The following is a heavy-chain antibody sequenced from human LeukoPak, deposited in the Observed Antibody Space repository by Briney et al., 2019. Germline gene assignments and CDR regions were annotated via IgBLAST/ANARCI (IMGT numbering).Heavy chain of an antibody. V-gene: IGHV3-21*01. J-gene: IGHJ6*03. CDR3: ARDPYSGGYSAGLYFYYMDV. D-gene: IGHD1-26*01. CDR2: ITSDSSYV. CDR1: ELTFSSYA. Sequence: GGSLRLSCATSELTFSSYAMNSVRQAPGKGLEWVSSITSDSSYVFYADSVKGRFTISRDNAENSLYLQMDSLRVEDTAVYYCARDPYSGGYSAGLYFYYMDVWGKGTTVTVSS.